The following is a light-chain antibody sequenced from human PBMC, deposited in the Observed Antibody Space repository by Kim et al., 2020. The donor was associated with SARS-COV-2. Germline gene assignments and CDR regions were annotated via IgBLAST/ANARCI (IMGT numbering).Light chain of an antibody. J-gene: IGLJ3*02. V-gene: IGLV2-11*01. Sequence: QSALTQPRSVSGSPGQSVTISCTGTSSDVGGYNYVSWYQQHPGKAPKVMIYDVSKRPSGVPDRFSGSKSGNTASLTISGLQAEDEADYYCCSYAGSYTWVFGGGTQRTVL. CDR1: SSDVGGYNY. CDR2: DVS. CDR3: CSYAGSYTWV.